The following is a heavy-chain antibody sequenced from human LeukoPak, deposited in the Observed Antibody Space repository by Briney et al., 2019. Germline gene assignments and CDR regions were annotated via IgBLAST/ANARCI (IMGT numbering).Heavy chain of an antibody. D-gene: IGHD6-13*01. CDR3: AGTYSLYDAFDI. CDR1: GGSISSSNYF. CDR2: IYSSGSS. J-gene: IGHJ3*02. Sequence: SETLSLTCTVSGGSISSSNYFWGWIRQPPGKGLEWIGSIYSSGSSYYNPSLKSRVSISVDTSKNHFSLEVRSVTAADTAVYYCAGTYSLYDAFDIWGQGTMLTVSS. V-gene: IGHV4-39*02.